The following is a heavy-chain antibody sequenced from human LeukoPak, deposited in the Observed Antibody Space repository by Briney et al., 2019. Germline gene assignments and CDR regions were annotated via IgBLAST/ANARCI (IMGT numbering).Heavy chain of an antibody. D-gene: IGHD2-2*02. J-gene: IGHJ4*02. CDR3: ARDLPRKLVPAAIDY. CDR2: INPNSGGT. Sequence: ASVKVSCKASGYTFTGYYMHWVRQAPGQGLEWMGRINPNSGGTNYAQKFQGRVTMTRDTSTSTAYMELSRLRYDDTAVYYCARDLPRKLVPAAIDYWGQGTLVTVSS. CDR1: GYTFTGYY. V-gene: IGHV1-2*06.